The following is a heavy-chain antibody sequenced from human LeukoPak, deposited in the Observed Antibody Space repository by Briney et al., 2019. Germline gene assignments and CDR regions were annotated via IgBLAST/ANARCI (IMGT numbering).Heavy chain of an antibody. J-gene: IGHJ4*02. V-gene: IGHV3-33*05. CDR1: GYTFSSYG. D-gene: IGHD1-1*01. CDR3: AKATGTLAN. CDR2: ISYDGSNK. Sequence: SCKASGYTFSSYGMHWVRQAPGKGLEWVAVISYDGSNKYYADSVKGRFTISRDNSKNTLYLQMNSLTAEDTAIYYCAKATGTLANWDQGTLVTVSS.